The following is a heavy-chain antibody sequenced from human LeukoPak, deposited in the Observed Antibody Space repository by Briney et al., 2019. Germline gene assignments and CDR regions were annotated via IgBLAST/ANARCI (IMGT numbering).Heavy chain of an antibody. J-gene: IGHJ5*02. V-gene: IGHV1-18*04. CDR1: GYTFTNYG. CDR2: ISAYSGNT. CDR3: ARGSGSMVRGVIMGENWFDP. D-gene: IGHD3-10*01. Sequence: ASVKVSCKASGYTFTNYGISWVRQAPGQGLEWMGWISAYSGNTNYAQKVQGRVTMTTDTSTSTAYMELRSLRSDDTAVYYCARGSGSMVRGVIMGENWFDPWGQGTLVTVSS.